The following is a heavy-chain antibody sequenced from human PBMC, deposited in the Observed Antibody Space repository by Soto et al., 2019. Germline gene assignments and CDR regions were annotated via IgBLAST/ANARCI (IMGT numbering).Heavy chain of an antibody. CDR3: NINFYDTSGYSIDI. J-gene: IGHJ3*02. D-gene: IGHD3-22*01. CDR2: TRNKGNSYST. CDR1: GFTFSDHY. Sequence: EVQLVESGGGLVQPGGSLRLSCAASGFTFSDHYMDWVRQAPGKGLEWVGRTRNKGNSYSTEYAASVKGRFTISRDDSKNPLYLQNNSLKTQEKAVYYCNINFYDTSGYSIDIWGQGTMVTVSS. V-gene: IGHV3-72*01.